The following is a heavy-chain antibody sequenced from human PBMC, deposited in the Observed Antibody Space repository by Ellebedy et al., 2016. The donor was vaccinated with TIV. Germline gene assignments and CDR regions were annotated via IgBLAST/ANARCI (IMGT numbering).Heavy chain of an antibody. CDR2: ITHSGST. V-gene: IGHV4-34*01. J-gene: IGHJ4*02. Sequence: MPSETLSLTCAVYGGSFSGYYWSWIRRPPGKGLEWIGEITHSGSTNYNPSLKSRVTISVDTSKTQFSLNLSSVTAADTAVYYCARGLARDYWGQGTLVTVSS. CDR3: ARGLARDY. CDR1: GGSFSGYY.